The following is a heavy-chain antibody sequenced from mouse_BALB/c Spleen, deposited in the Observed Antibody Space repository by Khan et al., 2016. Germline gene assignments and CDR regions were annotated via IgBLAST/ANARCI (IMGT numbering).Heavy chain of an antibody. Sequence: QIQLVQSGPELKKPGETVKISCKASGYTFTNYGMNWVKQTPETGLKWMGWTNPYTGEPTYADDFKGRFAFSLETSATTAYLQINSLKNEDTATYFWARSSYYGYYYAMDYWGQGTSVTVSS. J-gene: IGHJ4*01. CDR2: TNPYTGEP. D-gene: IGHD1-2*01. CDR1: GYTFTNYG. V-gene: IGHV9-3-1*01. CDR3: ARSSYYGYYYAMDY.